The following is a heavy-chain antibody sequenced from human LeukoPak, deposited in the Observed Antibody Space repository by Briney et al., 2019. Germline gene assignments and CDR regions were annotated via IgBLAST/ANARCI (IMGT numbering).Heavy chain of an antibody. J-gene: IGHJ4*02. CDR2: SRNKAKSYST. CDR3: ARVGIVGPTQYYSDY. D-gene: IGHD1-26*01. CDR1: GFTFSDHY. Sequence: AGGSLRLSCAASGFTFSDHYVDWVRQAPGKGLDWVGRSRNKAKSYSTDYVASVKGRFTISRDDSKNSLYLQMNILQSEDTAVYYCARVGIVGPTQYYSDYWGQGTLVTVSS. V-gene: IGHV3-72*01.